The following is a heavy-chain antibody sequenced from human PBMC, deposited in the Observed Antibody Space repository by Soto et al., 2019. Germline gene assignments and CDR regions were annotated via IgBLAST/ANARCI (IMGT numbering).Heavy chain of an antibody. J-gene: IGHJ6*01. D-gene: IGHD4-4*01. Sequence: XRLSGTSAVCSFFDYSMIWFRQAPGKGLELVGFIRSKAYGGTTEYAASVKGRFTISRDDSKSIAYLQMNSLKTEDTAVYYCTRATIEYGGNYVGYYYYGMEVWGQGTTLTVSS. CDR3: TRATIEYGGNYVGYYYYGMEV. CDR1: VCSFFDYS. V-gene: IGHV3-49*03. CDR2: IRSKAYGGTT.